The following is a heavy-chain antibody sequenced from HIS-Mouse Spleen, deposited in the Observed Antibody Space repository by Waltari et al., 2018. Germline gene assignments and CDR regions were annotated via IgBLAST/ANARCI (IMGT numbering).Heavy chain of an antibody. J-gene: IGHJ4*02. V-gene: IGHV3-30-3*01. D-gene: IGHD6-19*01. CDR2: ISDEGSNK. CDR3: ARELSGWYDY. Sequence: QVQLVESGGGVVQPGRSLRLSCAASGFTFSSYAMHWVRQAPGKGMGWVAVISDEGSNKYDADAVKGRFTISRDNSKNTLYLQMNSLRAEDTAVYYCARELSGWYDYWGQGTLVTVSS. CDR1: GFTFSSYA.